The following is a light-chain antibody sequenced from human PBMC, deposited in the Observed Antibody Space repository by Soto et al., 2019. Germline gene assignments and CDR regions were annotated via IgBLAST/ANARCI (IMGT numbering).Light chain of an antibody. V-gene: IGKV3-15*01. Sequence: EIGMTQSPGTLSVSPGEGATLSCRASQSVSTNLAWYQQKPDQAPRLLIYGASTTATGMPARFSGSGSGTEFTLTISSLQSEDFAVYYCQQYYTWPRTFGQGTRVEIK. J-gene: IGKJ1*01. CDR1: QSVSTN. CDR2: GAS. CDR3: QQYYTWPRT.